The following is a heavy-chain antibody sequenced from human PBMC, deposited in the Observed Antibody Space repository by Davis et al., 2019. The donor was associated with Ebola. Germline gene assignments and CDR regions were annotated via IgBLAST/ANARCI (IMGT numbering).Heavy chain of an antibody. CDR3: ARINYDSGSNWFDP. J-gene: IGHJ5*02. CDR1: GFSLSTSGMC. V-gene: IGHV2-70*11. D-gene: IGHD3-22*01. Sequence: SGPTLVKPTQTLTLTCTFSGFSLSTSGMCVSWIRQPPGKALEWLARIDWDDDKYYSTSLKTRLTISKDTSKNQVVLTMTNMDPVDTATHYCARINYDSGSNWFDPWGQGTLVTVSS. CDR2: IDWDDDK.